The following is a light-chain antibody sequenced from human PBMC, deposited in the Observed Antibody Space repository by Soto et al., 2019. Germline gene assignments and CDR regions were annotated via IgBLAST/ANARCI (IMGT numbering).Light chain of an antibody. Sequence: QSALTQPASVSGSPGQSITISCTGTTSDIGDYNYVSWYQHLPDKVPKLIISLVSNRPSVVSNRFSGSKSGNTASLTISGLQAEDEGDYYCTSWGIFGPGTKVTVL. CDR2: LVS. V-gene: IGLV2-14*01. CDR1: TSDIGDYNY. CDR3: TSWGI. J-gene: IGLJ1*01.